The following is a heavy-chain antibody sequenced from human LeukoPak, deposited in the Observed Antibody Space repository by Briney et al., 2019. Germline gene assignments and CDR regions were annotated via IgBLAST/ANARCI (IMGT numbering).Heavy chain of an antibody. J-gene: IGHJ4*02. CDR2: INHSGST. V-gene: IGHV4-34*01. Sequence: SETLSLTCAVYGGSFSGYYWSWIRQSPGKGLEWIGEINHSGSTNYNPSLKSRVTISVDTSKNQFSLKLSSVTAADTAVYYCARGDYLGYWGQGTLVTVSS. CDR3: ARGDYLGY. CDR1: GGSFSGYY.